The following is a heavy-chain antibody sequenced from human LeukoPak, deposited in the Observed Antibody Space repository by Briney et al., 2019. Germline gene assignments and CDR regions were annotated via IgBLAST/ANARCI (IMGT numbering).Heavy chain of an antibody. CDR3: ARMIAAADY. J-gene: IGHJ4*02. V-gene: IGHV3-74*01. Sequence: HSGESLKISCAASGFTFSSYWMHWVRQAPGKGLVWVSRINTDGSSTSYADSVKGRFTISRDNAKNTLYLQMNSLRVEDTAVYYCARMIAAADYWGQGTLVTVSS. CDR1: GFTFSSYW. CDR2: INTDGSST. D-gene: IGHD6-13*01.